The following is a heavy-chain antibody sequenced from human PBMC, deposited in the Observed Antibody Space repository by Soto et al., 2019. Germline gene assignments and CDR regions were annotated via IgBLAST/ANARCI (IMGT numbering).Heavy chain of an antibody. CDR2: TIPIFGTA. CDR3: ARSMVRGVIGNAFGM. Sequence: YVNFSCGGSGGTFSSYAISWVRQAPGQGLEWMGGTIPIFGTANYAQKCQGRVTITADKSPSTAYMELSSLRSEDTAVYYCARSMVRGVIGNAFGMWG. V-gene: IGHV1-69*06. D-gene: IGHD3-10*01. CDR1: GGTFSSYA. J-gene: IGHJ3*02.